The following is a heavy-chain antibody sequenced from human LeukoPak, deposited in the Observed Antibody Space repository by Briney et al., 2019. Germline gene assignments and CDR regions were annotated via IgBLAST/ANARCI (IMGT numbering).Heavy chain of an antibody. CDR1: GGSISSGGYY. Sequence: SETLSLTCTVSGGSISSGGYYRSWIRQSPGKGLEWIGFMYYSGTTNYNPSLKSRVTISLGMSKNQFSLKLSSVTAADTAVYYCARLPMAVTPHVDYWGQGTLVTVSS. J-gene: IGHJ4*02. CDR3: ARLPMAVTPHVDY. V-gene: IGHV4-61*08. D-gene: IGHD2-21*02. CDR2: MYYSGTT.